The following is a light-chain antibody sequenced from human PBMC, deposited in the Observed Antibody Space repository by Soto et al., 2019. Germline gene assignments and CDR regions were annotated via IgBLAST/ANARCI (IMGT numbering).Light chain of an antibody. J-gene: IGKJ1*01. CDR2: GAS. CDR3: QQYGDSPVT. Sequence: EIVLTQSPGTLSLSPGERATHSCRASQSVSSSYLAWYKQRPGQNPRLLIYGASSRATGIPDRFSGSGSGTDFTLTISRLEPEDFAVYYCQQYGDSPVTFGQGTKVHIK. V-gene: IGKV3-20*01. CDR1: QSVSSSY.